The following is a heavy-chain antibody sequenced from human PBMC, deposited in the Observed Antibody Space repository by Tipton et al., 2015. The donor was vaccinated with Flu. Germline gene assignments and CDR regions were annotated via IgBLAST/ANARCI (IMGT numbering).Heavy chain of an antibody. CDR3: AKDVAGMYYFYGMGV. CDR1: GFTFSRYA. J-gene: IGHJ6*02. Sequence: GSLRLSCAASGFTFSRYAMSWVRQAPGKGLELVAAIRGAGGRWVAPVSGGGDAPLFADSVKGRFTISRDNFKSVLYLQMNSLRTEDTAVYYCAKDVAGMYYFYGMGVWGQGTTVSVSS. D-gene: IGHD6-19*01. V-gene: IGHV3-23*01. CDR2: IRGAGGRWVAPVSGGGDAP.